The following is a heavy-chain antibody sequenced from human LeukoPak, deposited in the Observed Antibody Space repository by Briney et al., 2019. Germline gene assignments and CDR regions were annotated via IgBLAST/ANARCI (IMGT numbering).Heavy chain of an antibody. J-gene: IGHJ6*03. CDR3: ARGEIVVVPAARYYYYYMDV. Sequence: SETLSLTCAVYGGSFSGYYWSWIRQPPGKGLEWIGEINHSGSTNYNPSLKSRVTISVDTSKNQFSLKLSSATAADTAVYYCARGEIVVVPAARYYYYYMDVWGKGTTVTASS. CDR2: INHSGST. V-gene: IGHV4-34*01. CDR1: GGSFSGYY. D-gene: IGHD2-2*01.